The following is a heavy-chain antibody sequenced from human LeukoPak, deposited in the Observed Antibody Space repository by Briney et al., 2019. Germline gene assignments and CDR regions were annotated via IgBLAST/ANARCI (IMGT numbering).Heavy chain of an antibody. CDR1: GGSFSGYY. CDR2: INHSGST. V-gene: IGHV4-34*01. D-gene: IGHD3-3*01. J-gene: IGHJ5*02. Sequence: PSETLSLTCAVYGGSFSGYYWSWIRQPPGKGLEWIGEINHSGSTNYNPSLKSQVTISVDTSKNQFSLKLSSVTAADTAAYYCARGDWAKYYDFWSGYYGSWFDPWGQGTLVTVSS. CDR3: ARGDWAKYYDFWSGYYGSWFDP.